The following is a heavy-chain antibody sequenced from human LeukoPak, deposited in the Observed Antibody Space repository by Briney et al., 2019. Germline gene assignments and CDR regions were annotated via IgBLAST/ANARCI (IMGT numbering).Heavy chain of an antibody. CDR2: IYHSGST. J-gene: IGHJ4*02. D-gene: IGHD3-3*01. Sequence: SETLSLTCAVSGYSISSGYYWGWIRQPPGKGLEWIGSIYHSGSTYYNPSLKSRVTISVDTSKNQFSLKLSSVTAADTAVYCCARRRSTSRKDFDYWGQGTLVTVSS. CDR1: GYSISSGYY. V-gene: IGHV4-38-2*01. CDR3: ARRRSTSRKDFDY.